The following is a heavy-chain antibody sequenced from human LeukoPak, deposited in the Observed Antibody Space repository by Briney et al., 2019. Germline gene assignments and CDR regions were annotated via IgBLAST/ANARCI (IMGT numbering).Heavy chain of an antibody. V-gene: IGHV4-34*01. D-gene: IGHD5-12*01. Sequence: SETLSLTCAVYGGSFSGYYWSWIRQPPGKGLEWIGEINHSGSTNYNPSLKSRVTISVDTSKNQFSLKLSSVTAADTAVYYCARVPDIVATSCDYWGQGTLVTVSS. CDR3: ARVPDIVATSCDY. CDR1: GGSFSGYY. CDR2: INHSGST. J-gene: IGHJ4*02.